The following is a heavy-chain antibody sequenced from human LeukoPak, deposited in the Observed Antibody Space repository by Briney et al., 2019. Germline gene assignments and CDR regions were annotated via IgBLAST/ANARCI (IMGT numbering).Heavy chain of an antibody. CDR2: FDPEDGET. CDR3: AIGLWGVHWFDP. D-gene: IGHD3-10*01. J-gene: IGHJ5*02. Sequence: ASVKVSFKVSGYTLTELSMHWVRQAPGKGLEWMGGFDPEDGETIYAQRFQGRVTMTEDTSTDTAYMQLSSLRYEDTAVYYCAIGLWGVHWFDPWGQGTLVTVSS. CDR1: GYTLTELS. V-gene: IGHV1-24*01.